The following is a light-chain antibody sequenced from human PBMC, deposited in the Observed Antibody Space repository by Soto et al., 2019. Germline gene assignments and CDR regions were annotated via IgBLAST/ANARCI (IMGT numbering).Light chain of an antibody. CDR1: QSVSNAY. V-gene: IGKV3-20*01. J-gene: IGKJ1*01. CDR2: GAS. CDR3: QQYAASPRT. Sequence: EIVLTQSPGTLSLSPRERATLSCRASQSVSNAYLAWYQHKVGQSPRILIYGASNRAPGIPDRFIGSGSGTYFTLNISRLEPEDFAVDYCQQYAASPRTFGQGTQVEVE.